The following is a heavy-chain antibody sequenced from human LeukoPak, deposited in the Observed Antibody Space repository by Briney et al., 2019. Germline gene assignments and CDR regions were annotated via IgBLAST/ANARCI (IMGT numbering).Heavy chain of an antibody. D-gene: IGHD3-22*01. V-gene: IGHV3-7*04. J-gene: IGHJ4*02. CDR1: GFTMSNCW. CDR3: ARDPPPDDTSGYLDY. Sequence: GGSLRLSCSASGFTMSNCWMTWVRQAPGKGLEWVANMNQDGSRIYYVDSVKGRFTISRDDAKNSLHLQMSSLRADDTAVYYCARDPPPDDTSGYLDYWGQGALVTVSS. CDR2: MNQDGSRI.